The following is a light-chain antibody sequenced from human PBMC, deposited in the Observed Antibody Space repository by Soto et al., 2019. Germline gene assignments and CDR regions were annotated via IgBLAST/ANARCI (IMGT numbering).Light chain of an antibody. Sequence: PSTRFSIVRDKGTITCLASQTISSWLAWYQQKPGKAPKLLIYKASSLKSGVPSRFSGSGSGTEFTLTISSLQPDDFATYYCQHYNSYSEAFGQGTKVDIK. CDR2: KAS. V-gene: IGKV1-5*03. CDR1: QTISSW. CDR3: QHYNSYSEA. J-gene: IGKJ1*01.